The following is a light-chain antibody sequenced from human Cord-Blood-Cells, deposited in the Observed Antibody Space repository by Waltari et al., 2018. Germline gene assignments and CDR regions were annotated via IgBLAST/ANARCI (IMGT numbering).Light chain of an antibody. Sequence: EIVMTQSPAPLSVSPGERATLSCRASQSVSRNLAWYQQKPGQAPRLLIYGASTRATGIPARFSGSGSGTEFTLTISSLQSEDFAVYYCQQYNNWPLTFGGGTKVEIK. J-gene: IGKJ4*01. CDR3: QQYNNWPLT. CDR1: QSVSRN. V-gene: IGKV3-15*01. CDR2: GAS.